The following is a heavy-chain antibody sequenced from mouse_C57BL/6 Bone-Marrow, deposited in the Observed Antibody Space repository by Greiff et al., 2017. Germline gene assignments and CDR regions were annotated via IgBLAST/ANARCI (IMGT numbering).Heavy chain of an antibody. V-gene: IGHV15-2*01. Sequence: QVQLQQSGSELRSPGSSVKLSCKDFDSEVFPIAYMSWVRQKPGHGFEWIGGILPGIGRTIYGEKFEDKATLDADTLSNTAYLELNSLTTEDAAIDYGARDYGSSPFDYWGQGTTLTVSS. CDR2: ILPGIGRT. CDR1: DSEVFPIAY. D-gene: IGHD1-1*01. CDR3: ARDYGSSPFDY. J-gene: IGHJ2*01.